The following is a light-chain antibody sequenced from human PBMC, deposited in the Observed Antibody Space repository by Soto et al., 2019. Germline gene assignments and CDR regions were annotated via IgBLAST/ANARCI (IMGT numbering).Light chain of an antibody. V-gene: IGKV1-5*03. CDR2: RAS. CDR3: QHYNSYSEA. J-gene: IGKJ1*01. Sequence: DIQMTQSPSTLSASVGDTVTITCRASQSISSWLAWYQQKPGKAPKLLIYRASTLQSGVPSRFSGSGSGTEFTLTSSSLQPDDFATYYCQHYNSYSEAFGQGTKVDI. CDR1: QSISSW.